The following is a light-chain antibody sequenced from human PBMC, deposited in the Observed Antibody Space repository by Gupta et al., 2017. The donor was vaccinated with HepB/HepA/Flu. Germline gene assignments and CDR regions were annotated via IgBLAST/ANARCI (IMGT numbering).Light chain of an antibody. J-gene: IGKJ2*01. CDR1: QGISNY. CDR3: QHSDKTPFT. V-gene: IGKV1-39*01. CDR2: AAS. Sequence: TQSPSSLSASVGDRVTITCRASQGISNYLNWYQQKPGKAPQLLIYAASRVTSGDPSRFSGSGSSTAFTLTISRQQHEVSATYYRQHSDKTPFTFGQGTKVDIK.